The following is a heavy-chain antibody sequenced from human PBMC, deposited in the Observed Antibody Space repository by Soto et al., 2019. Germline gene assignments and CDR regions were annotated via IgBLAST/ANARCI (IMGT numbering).Heavy chain of an antibody. CDR2: IYHSGSA. J-gene: IGHJ4*02. V-gene: IGHV4-4*02. D-gene: IGHD3-10*01. Sequence: QVQLQESGPGLVKPSGTLSLTCAVSGGSISSNNWWIWVRQPPGKGLEWIGGIYHSGSANYNPSLKSRVTISVDKSKNQFSVKLSSVTAADTAVYYCAGRRDGSGSLDYWGQGTLVTVSS. CDR1: GGSISSNNW. CDR3: AGRRDGSGSLDY.